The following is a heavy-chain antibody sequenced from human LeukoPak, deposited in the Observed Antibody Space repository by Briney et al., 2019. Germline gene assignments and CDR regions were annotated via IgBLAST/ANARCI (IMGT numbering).Heavy chain of an antibody. CDR1: GFTFSSYA. Sequence: GGSLRLSCAASGFTFSSYAMSWVRQAPGKGLEWVSAISGSGGSTYYADSVKGRFTISRDNSENTLYLRMNSLRAEDTALYYCAKVSVNDYYYYMDVWGKGTTVTVSS. J-gene: IGHJ6*03. CDR3: AKVSVNDYYYYMDV. D-gene: IGHD3-16*02. V-gene: IGHV3-23*01. CDR2: ISGSGGST.